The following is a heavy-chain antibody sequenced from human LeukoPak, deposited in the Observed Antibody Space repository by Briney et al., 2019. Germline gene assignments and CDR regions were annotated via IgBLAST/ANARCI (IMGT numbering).Heavy chain of an antibody. J-gene: IGHJ4*02. CDR2: TYYRSRWSY. D-gene: IGHD3-16*01. CDR1: GDSVSSSTAA. V-gene: IGHV6-1*01. Sequence: SQTLSLTCAISGDSVSSSTAAWNWIRQPASRGLEWLGRTYYRSRWSYEYTTSVKGRITINADTSENQFSLQLKSVTPEDTAVYYCARFDYGAPDYWGQGTLVTVSS. CDR3: ARFDYGAPDY.